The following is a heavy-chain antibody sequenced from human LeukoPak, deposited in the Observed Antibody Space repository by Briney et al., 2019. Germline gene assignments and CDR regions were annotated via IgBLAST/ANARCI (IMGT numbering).Heavy chain of an antibody. D-gene: IGHD4-17*01. CDR3: ARHVGLPPPQRPPTVTTKGWFDP. Sequence: SETLSLTCTVSGGSISSSSYYWGWIRQPPGKGLEWFGSIYYGGSTYYNPSLKSRVTISVDTSKHQFSLKLSSVTAAATAVYYCARHVGLPPPQRPPTVTTKGWFDPWGQGTLVTVSS. V-gene: IGHV4-39*01. J-gene: IGHJ5*02. CDR2: IYYGGST. CDR1: GGSISSSSYY.